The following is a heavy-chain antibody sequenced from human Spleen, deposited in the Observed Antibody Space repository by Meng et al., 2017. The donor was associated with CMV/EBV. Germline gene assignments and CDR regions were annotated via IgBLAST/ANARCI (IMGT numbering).Heavy chain of an antibody. J-gene: IGHJ4*02. V-gene: IGHV4-31*02. D-gene: IGHD5-12*01. Sequence: WTWIRQHPGKGLEWMGYIYYSGSTYYNPSLQSRVSISKDTSKNQFSLRLRSVTAADTAVYYCARGSGYPGVFDYWGQGTLVTVSS. CDR3: ARGSGYPGVFDY. CDR2: IYYSGST.